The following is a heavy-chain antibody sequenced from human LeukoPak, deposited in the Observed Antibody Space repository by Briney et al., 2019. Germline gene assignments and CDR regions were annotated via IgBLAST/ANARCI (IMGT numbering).Heavy chain of an antibody. J-gene: IGHJ4*02. CDR2: ISGSGGNT. CDR3: AKDASSVTMIVVVITRDYDY. Sequence: GGSLRLSCTASGFTFINYVMTWVRQAPGKGLEWVSAISGSGGNTYYADSVKGRFTISRDNSKNTVYLQMNSLTVEDTAVYFCAKDASSVTMIVVVITRDYDYWGQGTLVTVSS. CDR1: GFTFINYV. V-gene: IGHV3-23*01. D-gene: IGHD3-22*01.